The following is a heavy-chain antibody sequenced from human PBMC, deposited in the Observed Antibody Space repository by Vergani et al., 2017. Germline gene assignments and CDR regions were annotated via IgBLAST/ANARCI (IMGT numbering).Heavy chain of an antibody. Sequence: EVQLVESGGGLVQPGGSLKLSCAASGFTFSGSAMHWVRQASGKGLEWVGRIRSKANSYATAYAASVKGRFTISRDDSKNTAYLQMNSLKTEDTAVYYCATGAIEIVVVTAIDGYGMDVWGQGTTVTVSS. CDR3: ATGAIEIVVVTAIDGYGMDV. CDR1: GFTFSGSA. D-gene: IGHD2-21*02. V-gene: IGHV3-73*01. J-gene: IGHJ6*02. CDR2: IRSKANSYAT.